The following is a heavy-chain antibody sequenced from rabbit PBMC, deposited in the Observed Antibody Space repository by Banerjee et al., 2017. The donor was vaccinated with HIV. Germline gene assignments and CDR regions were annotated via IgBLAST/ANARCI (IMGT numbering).Heavy chain of an antibody. Sequence: QEQLEESGGDLVKPEGSLTLTCTASGFDFSTNTMCWVRQAPGKGLEWIGCIYTASSGRTDYARWAKGRFTISKASWTTVTLQMTSLTAADTASYFCARDLAGVIGWNFGLWGPGTLVTVS. V-gene: IGHV1S45*01. D-gene: IGHD4-1*01. CDR1: GFDFSTNT. J-gene: IGHJ4*01. CDR3: ARDLAGVIGWNFGL. CDR2: IYTASSGRT.